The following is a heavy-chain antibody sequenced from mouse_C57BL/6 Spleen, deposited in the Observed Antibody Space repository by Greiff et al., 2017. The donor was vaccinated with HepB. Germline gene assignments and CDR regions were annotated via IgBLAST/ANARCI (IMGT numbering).Heavy chain of an antibody. CDR1: GYTFTDYY. J-gene: IGHJ4*01. V-gene: IGHV1-19*01. D-gene: IGHD1-1*01. CDR2: INPYNGGT. Sequence: EVQLQQSGPVLVKPGASVKMSCKASGYTFTDYYMNWVKQSHGKSLEWIGVINPYNGGTSYNQKFKGKATLTVDKSPSTAYMELNSLTSEDSAVYYCARDYGSSYGAMDYWGQGTSVTVSS. CDR3: ARDYGSSYGAMDY.